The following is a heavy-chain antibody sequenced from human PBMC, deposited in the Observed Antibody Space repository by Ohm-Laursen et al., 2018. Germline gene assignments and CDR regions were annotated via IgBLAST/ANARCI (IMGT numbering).Heavy chain of an antibody. J-gene: IGHJ3*01. V-gene: IGHV4-4*08. Sequence: GTLSLTCSVSGASISSYYWTWIRQPPGKGLEWIGHFYHSGGTNNNPSFKSRLPISIDTSKNQVSLNLNSVTAADTAVYYCASSQSSSWYHAFDVWGQGTMVTVSS. D-gene: IGHD6-13*01. CDR1: GASISSYY. CDR2: FYHSGGT. CDR3: ASSQSSSWYHAFDV.